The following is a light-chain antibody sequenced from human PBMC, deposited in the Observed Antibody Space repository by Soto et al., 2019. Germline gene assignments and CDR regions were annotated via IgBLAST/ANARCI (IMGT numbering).Light chain of an antibody. CDR3: QHYNSYSEA. Sequence: DIQMTQSPSTLSGSVGDRDTNTCRPSQTISSWLAWYQQKPGKAPKLLIYKASTLKSGVPSRFSGSGSGTEFTLTISSLQPDDFATYYCQHYNSYSEAFGQGTKVDIK. CDR1: QTISSW. V-gene: IGKV1-5*03. CDR2: KAS. J-gene: IGKJ1*01.